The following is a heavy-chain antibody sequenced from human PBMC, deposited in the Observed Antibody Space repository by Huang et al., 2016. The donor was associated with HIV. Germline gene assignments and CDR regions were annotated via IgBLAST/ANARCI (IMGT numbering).Heavy chain of an antibody. CDR3: AREGITPSGTEVSGFDF. CDR2: VNPSGGGA. V-gene: IGHV1-46*03. CDR1: GFSILIYY. D-gene: IGHD6-13*01. J-gene: IGHJ5*01. Sequence: QVQLVQSGAEVKKPGASVTISCKASGFSILIYYIHWVRQAPGQGREWMGIVNPSGGGADYAQKFKGRVTMTRDTSTRTLYMELSRLRSEDTAVYYCAREGITPSGTEVSGFDFWGQGTPVSVSS.